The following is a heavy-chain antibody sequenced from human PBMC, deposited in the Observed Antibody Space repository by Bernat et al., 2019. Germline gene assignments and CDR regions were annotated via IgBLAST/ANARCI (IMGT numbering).Heavy chain of an antibody. J-gene: IGHJ4*02. D-gene: IGHD2-2*01. V-gene: IGHV3-33*08. CDR3: ARDRPAAIDY. CDR1: GFTFSSYA. Sequence: VQLVESGGGLVQPGGSLRLSCAASGFTFSSYAMSWVRQAPGKGLEWVAVIWYDGSNKYYADSVKGRFTISRDNSKNTLYLQMNSLRAEDTAVYYCARDRPAAIDYWGQGTLVTVSS. CDR2: IWYDGSNK.